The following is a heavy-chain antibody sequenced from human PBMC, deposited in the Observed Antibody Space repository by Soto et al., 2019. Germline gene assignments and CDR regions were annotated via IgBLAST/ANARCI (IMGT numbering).Heavy chain of an antibody. D-gene: IGHD3-10*01. Sequence: SETLCLTCGVDGGSFSGYCWSWIRQPPGKGLEWIGEINHSGSTNYNPSLKSRVTISVDTSKNQFSLKLSSVTAADTAVYYCARGRHITMVRGGLFDPWGQGTLVTVSS. J-gene: IGHJ5*02. V-gene: IGHV4-34*01. CDR1: GGSFSGYC. CDR2: INHSGST. CDR3: ARGRHITMVRGGLFDP.